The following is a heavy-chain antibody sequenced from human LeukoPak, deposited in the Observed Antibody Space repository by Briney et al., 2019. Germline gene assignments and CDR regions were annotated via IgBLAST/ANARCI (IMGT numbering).Heavy chain of an antibody. CDR1: GGSLSGNN. Sequence: SETLSLTCGVHGGSLSGNNWNWIRQPPGKGLEWIGEINASGSTSYNPSLKSRVTMSVDASKNQLSLKLSSVTAADTAVYYCARVNINNWHSCDYWGQGTLVTVSS. CDR2: INASGST. CDR3: ARVNINNWHSCDY. J-gene: IGHJ4*02. V-gene: IGHV4-34*01. D-gene: IGHD1-1*01.